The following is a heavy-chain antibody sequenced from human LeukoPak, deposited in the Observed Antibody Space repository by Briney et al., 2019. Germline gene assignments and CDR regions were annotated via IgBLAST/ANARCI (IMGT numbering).Heavy chain of an antibody. CDR2: ISSNGGST. Sequence: GGSLRLSCAASGFTFSSYVMHWVRQAPGKGLEYVSAISSNGGSTYYANSVKGRFTISRDNSKNTLYLQMGSLRAEDMAVYYCARSIAVVVAATSDAFDIWGQGTMVTVSS. J-gene: IGHJ3*02. CDR3: ARSIAVVVAATSDAFDI. CDR1: GFTFSSYV. D-gene: IGHD2-15*01. V-gene: IGHV3-64*01.